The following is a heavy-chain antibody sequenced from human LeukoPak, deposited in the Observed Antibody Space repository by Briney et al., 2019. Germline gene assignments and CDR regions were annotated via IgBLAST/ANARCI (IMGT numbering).Heavy chain of an antibody. CDR1: GYTFTGYY. Sequence: ASVKVPCKASGYTFTGYYMHWVRQAPGQGLEWMGWINPNSGGTNYAQKFQGRVTMTRDTSISTAYMELSRLRSDDTAVYYCARGGYYDFWSGYPSPGGYFDYWGQGTLVTVSS. V-gene: IGHV1-2*02. CDR3: ARGGYYDFWSGYPSPGGYFDY. D-gene: IGHD3-3*01. J-gene: IGHJ4*02. CDR2: INPNSGGT.